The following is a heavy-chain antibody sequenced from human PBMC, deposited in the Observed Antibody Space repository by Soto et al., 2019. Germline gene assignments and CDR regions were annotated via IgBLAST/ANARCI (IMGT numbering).Heavy chain of an antibody. J-gene: IGHJ4*02. CDR1: GFTFSSYG. CDR3: AKGFEDILTPPRSGLDY. V-gene: IGHV3-30*18. D-gene: IGHD3-9*01. CDR2: ISYDGSNK. Sequence: GGSLRLSCAASGFTFSSYGMHWVRQAPGKGLEWVAVISYDGSNKYYADSVKGRFTISRDNSKNTLYLQMNSLRAEDTAVYYCAKGFEDILTPPRSGLDYWGQGTLVTVSS.